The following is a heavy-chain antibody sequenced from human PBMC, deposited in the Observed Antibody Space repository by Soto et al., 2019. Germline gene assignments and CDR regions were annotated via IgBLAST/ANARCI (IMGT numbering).Heavy chain of an antibody. V-gene: IGHV5-51*01. CDR2: IYPGDSDT. CDR1: GYSFTSYW. CDR3: ARPFDTSGWYDH. D-gene: IGHD6-19*01. J-gene: IGHJ5*02. Sequence: LGESLKISCKGSGYSFTSYWIAWVRQMPGKGLECMGIIYPGDSDTRYSPSFEGQVTISADKSINTAYLQWSSLKASDSAMYYCARPFDTSGWYDHWGQGTLVTVS.